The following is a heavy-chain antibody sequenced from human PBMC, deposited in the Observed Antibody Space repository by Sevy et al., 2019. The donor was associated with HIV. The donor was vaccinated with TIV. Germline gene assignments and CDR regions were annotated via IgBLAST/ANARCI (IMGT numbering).Heavy chain of an antibody. CDR3: TRHLKGAAGTDYYYYGMDV. D-gene: IGHD6-13*01. Sequence: GGSLRLSCAASGFTFSGSAMHWVRQASGKGLEWVGRIRSKANSYATAYAASGKGRFTISRDDSKNTGYLQMNSLKTEDTAVYYCTRHLKGAAGTDYYYYGMDVWGQGTTVTVSS. J-gene: IGHJ6*02. V-gene: IGHV3-73*01. CDR2: IRSKANSYAT. CDR1: GFTFSGSA.